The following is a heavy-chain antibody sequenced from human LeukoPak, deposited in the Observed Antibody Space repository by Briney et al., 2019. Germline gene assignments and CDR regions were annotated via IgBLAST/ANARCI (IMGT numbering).Heavy chain of an antibody. CDR2: VYDSGST. D-gene: IGHD3-16*01. CDR1: GGSITTSTSH. Sequence: PSETLSLTCSVSGGSITTSTSHWAWIRRPPGKGLEWIGYVYDSGSTNYNPSLKSRVTISVDTSKNQFSLKVTSVTAADTAVYYCARGKWGYHFDSWGQGTLVTVSS. J-gene: IGHJ4*02. CDR3: ARGKWGYHFDS. V-gene: IGHV4-61*05.